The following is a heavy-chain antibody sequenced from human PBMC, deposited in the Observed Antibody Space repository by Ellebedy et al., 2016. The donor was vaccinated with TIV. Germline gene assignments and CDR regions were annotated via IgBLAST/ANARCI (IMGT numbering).Heavy chain of an antibody. D-gene: IGHD1/OR15-1a*01. V-gene: IGHV3-21*01. Sequence: GESLKISXAASGSSFSGYTMNWVRQAPGKGLDWVSSISSSGSNIFYSESVKGRFTISRDNARNTLFLQMNSLRAEDTAVYYCARGVEGTSLNWFDPWGQGTLVTVSS. CDR2: ISSSGSNI. CDR1: GSSFSGYT. J-gene: IGHJ5*02. CDR3: ARGVEGTSLNWFDP.